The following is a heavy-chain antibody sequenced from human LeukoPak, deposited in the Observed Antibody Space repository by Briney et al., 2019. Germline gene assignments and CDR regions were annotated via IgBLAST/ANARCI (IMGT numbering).Heavy chain of an antibody. Sequence: SETLSLTCSVSGDSLRNYYWNWIRQPPGKGLEWIGDIFYSASTKYKPSLVSRGTISLDSSKNQSSLKLTSVTAADTAVYYCARRREGTGWGKNNWFDPWGRGSLVTVSS. CDR3: ARRREGTGWGKNNWFDP. V-gene: IGHV4-59*08. J-gene: IGHJ5*02. CDR1: GDSLRNYY. CDR2: IFYSAST. D-gene: IGHD2-2*01.